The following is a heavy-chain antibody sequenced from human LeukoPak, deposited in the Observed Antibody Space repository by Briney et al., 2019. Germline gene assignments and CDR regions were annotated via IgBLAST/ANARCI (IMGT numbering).Heavy chain of an antibody. Sequence: SETLSLTCAVYGGSFSGYYWSWIRQPPGKGLEWIGEINHSGSTNYNPSLKSRVTISVDTSKNQFSLKLSSVTAADTAVYYCAREGTLYYDSSGYNDYWGQGTLVTVSS. D-gene: IGHD3-22*01. CDR1: GGSFSGYY. CDR3: AREGTLYYDSSGYNDY. CDR2: INHSGST. J-gene: IGHJ4*02. V-gene: IGHV4-34*01.